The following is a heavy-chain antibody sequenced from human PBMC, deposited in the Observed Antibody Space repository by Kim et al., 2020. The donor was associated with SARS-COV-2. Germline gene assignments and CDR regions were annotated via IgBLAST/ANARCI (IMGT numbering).Heavy chain of an antibody. J-gene: IGHJ4*02. Sequence: AQKFQGGITITRDTSTSAVYMELSSLRSEDTAVYYCARDAGGSYFHFDYWGQGTLVTVSS. V-gene: IGHV1-46*01. D-gene: IGHD1-26*01. CDR3: ARDAGGSYFHFDY.